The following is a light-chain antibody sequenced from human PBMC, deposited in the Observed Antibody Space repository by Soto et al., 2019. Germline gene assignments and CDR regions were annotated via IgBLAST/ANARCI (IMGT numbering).Light chain of an antibody. J-gene: IGLJ1*01. CDR3: CSYVGRNTYV. Sequence: QSALTQPRSASGSPGQSITISCTGTSSDVGGYNYVSWYQQHPAKAPKLIIFDVSKRPSGVPNRFSGSKSGNTASLTISGLRAEDEADYYCCSYVGRNTYVFGTGTKLIVL. CDR1: SSDVGGYNY. CDR2: DVS. V-gene: IGLV2-11*01.